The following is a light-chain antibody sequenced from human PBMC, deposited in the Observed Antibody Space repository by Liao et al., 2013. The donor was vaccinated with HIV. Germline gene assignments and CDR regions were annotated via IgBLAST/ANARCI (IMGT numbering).Light chain of an antibody. CDR3: QTWDSGTRRV. CDR2: QDS. J-gene: IGLJ1*01. Sequence: SYGLTQPPSVSVSTGQTASITCYGDNLSNILSNKYLHWYQQRPGQSPVLVIYQDSKRPSGIPERFSGSNSGNTATLTISGTQVMDEADYYCQTWDSGTRRVFGSGTRVTVL. V-gene: IGLV3-1*01. CDR1: NLSNILSNKY.